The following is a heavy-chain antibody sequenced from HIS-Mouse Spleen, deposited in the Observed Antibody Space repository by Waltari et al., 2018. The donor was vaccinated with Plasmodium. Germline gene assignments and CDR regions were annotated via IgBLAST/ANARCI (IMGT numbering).Heavy chain of an antibody. CDR1: GFTFSSYS. CDR3: ARESSSSWYFDY. V-gene: IGHV3-21*01. D-gene: IGHD6-13*01. J-gene: IGHJ4*02. Sequence: EVQLVESGGGLVKPGGSLRLSCAASGFTFSSYSMNWVRQAPGKGLEWVSAISSSSRYIYYADEVKGRFTISRDNAKNSLYLQMNSLRAEDTAVYYCARESSSSWYFDYWGQGTLVTVSS. CDR2: ISSSSRYI.